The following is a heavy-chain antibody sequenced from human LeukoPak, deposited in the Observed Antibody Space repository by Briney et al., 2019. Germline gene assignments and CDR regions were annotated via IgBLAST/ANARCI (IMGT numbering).Heavy chain of an antibody. V-gene: IGHV3-21*01. J-gene: IGHJ4*02. CDR2: ISSSSSYI. CDR1: GFTFSSYS. CDR3: ARHVVALGFDY. Sequence: GGSLRLSCAASGFTFSSYSMNRVRQAPGKGLEWVSSISSSSSYIYYADSVKGRFTISRDNAKNSLYLQMNSLRAEDTAVYYCARHVVALGFDYWGQGTLVTVSS. D-gene: IGHD3-22*01.